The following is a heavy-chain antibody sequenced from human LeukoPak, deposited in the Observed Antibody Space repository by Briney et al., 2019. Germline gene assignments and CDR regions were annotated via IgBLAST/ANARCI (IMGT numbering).Heavy chain of an antibody. D-gene: IGHD3-16*02. CDR2: ISSSGSNI. V-gene: IGHV3-48*03. CDR3: ARAIYDYVWGSYRYNAFDI. Sequence: GGSLRLSCAASGFTFSSYEMNWVRQAPGKGLEGVSYISSSGSNIYYADSVKGRFTISRDNAKNSLYLQMNSLRAEDTAVYYCARAIYDYVWGSYRYNAFDIWGQGTMVTVSS. J-gene: IGHJ3*02. CDR1: GFTFSSYE.